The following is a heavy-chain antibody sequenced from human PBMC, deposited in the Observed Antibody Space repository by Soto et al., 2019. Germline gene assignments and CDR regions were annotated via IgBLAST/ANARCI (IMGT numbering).Heavy chain of an antibody. CDR3: ARLVVECYCFDY. CDR2: INPNSGGT. Sequence: ASVKVSCKASGYTFTGYYMHWVRQAPGQGLEWMGWINPNSGGTNYAQKLQGRVTMTTDTSTSTAYMELRSLRSDDTAVYYCARLVVECYCFDYWGQGTLVTVSS. CDR1: GYTFTGYY. J-gene: IGHJ4*02. D-gene: IGHD2-21*01. V-gene: IGHV1-2*02.